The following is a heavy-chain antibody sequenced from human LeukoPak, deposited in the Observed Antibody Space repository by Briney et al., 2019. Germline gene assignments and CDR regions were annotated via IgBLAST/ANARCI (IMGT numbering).Heavy chain of an antibody. J-gene: IGHJ6*03. Sequence: GGSLRLSCAGSGFIFSAYWMSWVRQAPGKGLEWVANINRDGGEKYYVNSVKGRLSISRDNAKNSLFLEMTSLRAEDTAVYYCARGLLLMGHSGYNHDYYFMDVWGKGTTVTISS. D-gene: IGHD5-12*01. CDR3: ARGLLLMGHSGYNHDYYFMDV. CDR2: INRDGGEK. CDR1: GFIFSAYW. V-gene: IGHV3-7*01.